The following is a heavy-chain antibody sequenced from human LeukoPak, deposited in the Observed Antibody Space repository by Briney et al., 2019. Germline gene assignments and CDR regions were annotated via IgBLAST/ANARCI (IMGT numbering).Heavy chain of an antibody. D-gene: IGHD1-26*01. CDR2: IVPVLGTA. CDR1: GGTFSNYA. Sequence: ASVKVSCKASGGTFSNYAINWVRQAPGQGLDWLRGIVPVLGTANYAQKFQGRVTITTDESTSTVYMELSSLRSQDTAVYYCARDSIVGATLLHDFDNWAQGPRVTVPS. CDR3: ARDSIVGATLLHDFDN. V-gene: IGHV1-69*05. J-gene: IGHJ4*02.